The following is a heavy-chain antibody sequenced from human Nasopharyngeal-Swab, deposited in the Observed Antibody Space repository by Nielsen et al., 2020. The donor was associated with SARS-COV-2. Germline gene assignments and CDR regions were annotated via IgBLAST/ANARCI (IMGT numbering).Heavy chain of an antibody. D-gene: IGHD3-22*01. CDR2: FDPEDGET. CDR3: ATTQYYYDRSGYYSFDY. Sequence: WVRQAPGQGLEWMGGFDPEDGETIYAQKFQGRVTMTEDTSTDTAYMELSSLRSEDTAVYYCATTQYYYDRSGYYSFDYWGQGTLATVSS. V-gene: IGHV1-24*01. J-gene: IGHJ4*02.